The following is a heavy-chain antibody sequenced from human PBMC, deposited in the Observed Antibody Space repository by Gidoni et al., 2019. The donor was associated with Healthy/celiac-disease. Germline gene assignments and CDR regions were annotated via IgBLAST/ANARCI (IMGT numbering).Heavy chain of an antibody. CDR1: GGSLSSYY. CDR3: ARIGRDYSSSWYGSFHAFDI. D-gene: IGHD6-13*01. V-gene: IGHV4-4*07. Sequence: QVQLQESGPGLVKPSETLSLTCTVSGGSLSSYYWSWIRQPAGKGLEWIGRIYTSGSTNYNPYLKSRVTMSVDTSKNQFSLKLSSGTAADTAVYYCARIGRDYSSSWYGSFHAFDIWGQGTMVTVSS. CDR2: IYTSGST. J-gene: IGHJ3*02.